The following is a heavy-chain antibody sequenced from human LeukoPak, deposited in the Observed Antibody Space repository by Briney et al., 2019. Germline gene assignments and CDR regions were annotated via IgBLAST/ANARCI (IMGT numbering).Heavy chain of an antibody. CDR3: ARAGRYYYYYGMDV. J-gene: IGHJ6*02. CDR2: IYTSGGT. Sequence: SETLSLTCTVSGDSISSGSYYWSSVRQPAGTGLEWIGRIYTSGGTNYNPSLKSRVTISVDTSKKQFSLKLSSVTAADTAVYYCARAGRYYYYYGMDVWRQGTTVTVPS. CDR1: GDSISSGSYY. V-gene: IGHV4-61*02.